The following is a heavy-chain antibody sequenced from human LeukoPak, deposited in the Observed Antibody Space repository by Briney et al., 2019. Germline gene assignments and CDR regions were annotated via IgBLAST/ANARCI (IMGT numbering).Heavy chain of an antibody. J-gene: IGHJ6*03. V-gene: IGHV3-48*04. Sequence: GGSLRLSRAASGFTFSSYSMNWVRPAPGKGVAWVSYISSSSSTIYYADSVKGRFTISRDNAKDSVYLQMNSLRAEDTAVYYCARTYSNYVGYYYMDVWGKGTTVTVSS. D-gene: IGHD4-11*01. CDR1: GFTFSSYS. CDR2: ISSSSSTI. CDR3: ARTYSNYVGYYYMDV.